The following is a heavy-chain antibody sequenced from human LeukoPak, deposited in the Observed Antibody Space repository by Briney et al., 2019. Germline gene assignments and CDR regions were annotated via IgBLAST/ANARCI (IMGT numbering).Heavy chain of an antibody. Sequence: GGSLRLSCAASGFIFSSYGMHWDRQAPGKGLEWVAAIWYDGSNKYYADSVKGRFTISRDNSKNTLYLQMNSLRAEDTAVYYCASRRWQYFDYWGQGTLVTVSS. CDR1: GFIFSSYG. V-gene: IGHV3-33*01. D-gene: IGHD6-13*01. CDR2: IWYDGSNK. CDR3: ASRRWQYFDY. J-gene: IGHJ4*02.